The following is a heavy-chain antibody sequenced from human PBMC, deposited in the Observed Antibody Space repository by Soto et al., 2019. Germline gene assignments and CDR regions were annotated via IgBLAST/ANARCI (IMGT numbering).Heavy chain of an antibody. V-gene: IGHV3-21*01. Sequence: GSLRLSCAASGFTFSSYSMNWVRQAPGKGLEWVSSISSSSSYIYYADSVKGRFTISRDNANNSLYLQMNSLRAEDTAVYYCAREGVFSGGSGSSYSTYGMDAWGEGTPDTVSS. CDR2: ISSSSSYI. J-gene: IGHJ6*04. D-gene: IGHD2-15*01. CDR1: GFTFSSYS. CDR3: AREGVFSGGSGSSYSTYGMDA.